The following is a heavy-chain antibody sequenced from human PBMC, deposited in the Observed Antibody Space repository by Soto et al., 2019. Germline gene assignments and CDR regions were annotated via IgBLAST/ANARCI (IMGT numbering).Heavy chain of an antibody. CDR1: GFTFSSYG. V-gene: IGHV3-33*01. CDR2: IWYDGSNK. Sequence: QVQRVDSGGGVVQPGRSLRLSCAASGFTFSSYGMHWVRQAPGKGLEWVAVIWYDGSNKYYADSVKGRFTISRDNSKNTLYLQMNSLRAEDTAVYYCARKGYCSGGSCYLYNWFDPWGQGTLVTVSS. CDR3: ARKGYCSGGSCYLYNWFDP. D-gene: IGHD2-15*01. J-gene: IGHJ5*02.